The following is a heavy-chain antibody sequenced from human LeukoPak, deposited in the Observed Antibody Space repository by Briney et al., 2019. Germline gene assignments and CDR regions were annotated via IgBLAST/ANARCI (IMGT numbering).Heavy chain of an antibody. CDR3: ARQSGYYDFWSGYYLNWFDP. V-gene: IGHV4-39*01. J-gene: IGHJ5*02. Sequence: SETLSLTCTVSGGSISSSSYYWGWIRQPPGKGLEWIGSIYYSGSTYYNPSLKSRVTISVDTSKNQFSLKLSSVTAADTAVYYCARQSGYYDFWSGYYLNWFDPWGQGTLVIVSS. CDR2: IYYSGST. CDR1: GGSISSSSYY. D-gene: IGHD3-3*01.